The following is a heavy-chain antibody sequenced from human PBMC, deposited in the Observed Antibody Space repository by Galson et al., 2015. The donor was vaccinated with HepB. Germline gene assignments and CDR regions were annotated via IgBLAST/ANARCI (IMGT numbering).Heavy chain of an antibody. V-gene: IGHV3-23*01. CDR2: LNENGYST. CDR1: GFTFSSYV. D-gene: IGHD2-21*02. CDR3: ARDGCGGDCNDNWFDP. Sequence: SLRLSCAASGFTFSSYVMNWVRQAPGKGLEWVSSLNENGYSTYYADSVKGRFTISRDNSKNTLYLQMNSLRAEDTAVYYCARDGCGGDCNDNWFDPWGQGTLVTVSS. J-gene: IGHJ5*02.